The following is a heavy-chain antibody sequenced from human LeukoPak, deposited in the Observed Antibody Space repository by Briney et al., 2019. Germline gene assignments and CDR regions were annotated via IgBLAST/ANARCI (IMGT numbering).Heavy chain of an antibody. CDR1: GFPFSNYD. V-gene: IGHV3-23*01. J-gene: IGHJ4*02. CDR3: AADYGDYLSPSD. Sequence: GGSLRLSCAASGFPFSNYDMSWVRQAPGRALEWVSGVSGSGGITYYADSVKGRFTISRDNSKNTLYLQMNSLTLEDTAVYYCAADYGDYLSPSDWGQGTLVTVSS. D-gene: IGHD4-17*01. CDR2: VSGSGGIT.